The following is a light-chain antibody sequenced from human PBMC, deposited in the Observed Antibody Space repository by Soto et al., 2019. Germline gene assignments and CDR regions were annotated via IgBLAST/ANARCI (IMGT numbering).Light chain of an antibody. V-gene: IGKV3-15*01. CDR3: QQYNLWPPIT. CDR2: GAS. J-gene: IGKJ5*01. Sequence: EIVMTQSPGTLSVSPGERATLSCRASQNVFSNVAWYHQRPGQPPRLLISGASTRATGVSARFSASGSGTDFTLTITSLQSEDFAVYYCQQYNLWPPITFGQGTRLEIK. CDR1: QNVFSN.